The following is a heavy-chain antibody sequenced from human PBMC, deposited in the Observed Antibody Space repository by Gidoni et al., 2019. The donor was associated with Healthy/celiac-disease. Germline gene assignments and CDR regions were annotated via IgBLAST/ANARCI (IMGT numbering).Heavy chain of an antibody. D-gene: IGHD3-22*01. Sequence: QLQLQESVPALVKPSHTLSLPFTVSGCSISSGGYYWSWIRQHPGKGLEWIGYIYYSGSTYYNPSLKSRVTISVDTSKNQFSLKLSAVTAADTAVYYCARDYGYYDSSGYQGGMDGWGQGTTVTVS. CDR3: ARDYGYYDSSGYQGGMDG. CDR2: IYYSGST. CDR1: GCSISSGGYY. J-gene: IGHJ6*02. V-gene: IGHV4-31*03.